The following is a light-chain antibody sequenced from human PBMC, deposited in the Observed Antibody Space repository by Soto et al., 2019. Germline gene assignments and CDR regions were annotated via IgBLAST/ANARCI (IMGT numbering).Light chain of an antibody. CDR1: HSLVYSDEKTY. V-gene: IGKV2-30*01. Sequence: TQSPLSLPVTLREPGSISCRSSHSLVYSDEKTYLNWFQQRPGPSPRGLMDGVANRESGGPDRLSGSGSANVFPLKISRMEADYVGVYYCVQGTHGTWTFGQGTKVDIK. J-gene: IGKJ1*01. CDR3: VQGTHGTWT. CDR2: GVA.